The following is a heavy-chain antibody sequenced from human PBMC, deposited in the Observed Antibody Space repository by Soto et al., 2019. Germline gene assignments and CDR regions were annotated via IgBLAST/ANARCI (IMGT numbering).Heavy chain of an antibody. CDR1: GGSISSGGYY. CDR3: ARHTAMAHYGMDV. V-gene: IGHV4-31*03. D-gene: IGHD5-18*01. Sequence: SETLSLTCTVSGGSISSGGYYWSWIRQHPGKGLEWIGYTYYSGSTYYNPSLKSRVTISVDTSKNQLSLKLSSVTAADTAVYYCARHTAMAHYGMDVWGQGTTVTVSS. J-gene: IGHJ6*02. CDR2: TYYSGST.